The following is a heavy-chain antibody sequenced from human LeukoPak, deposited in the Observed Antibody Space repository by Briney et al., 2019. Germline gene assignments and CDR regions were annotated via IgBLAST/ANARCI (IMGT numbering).Heavy chain of an antibody. CDR3: ARHYRYYYDSSDYYYGASGAFDI. Sequence: GESLKISCKGSGYSFTSYWIGWVRQMPGKGLEWMGIIYPGDSYTNYSPSFQGHVTISADKSISTAYLQWSSLKASDTAMYYCARHYRYYYDSSDYYYGASGAFDIWGQGTMVTVSS. CDR1: GYSFTSYW. J-gene: IGHJ3*02. CDR2: IYPGDSYT. D-gene: IGHD3-22*01. V-gene: IGHV5-51*01.